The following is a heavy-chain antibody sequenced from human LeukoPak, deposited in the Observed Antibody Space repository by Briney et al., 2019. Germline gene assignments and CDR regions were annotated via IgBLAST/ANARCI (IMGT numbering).Heavy chain of an antibody. J-gene: IGHJ4*02. Sequence: TSETLSFTCTVSSGSISSYFWGWVRQPPGKGLEWIGRIYTTGTTHYNPSLKSRVTMSIDTSTNQFSLNLRSMTAADTAVYYCGRQGYTASHYFLDFWSQGTLVAVS. CDR2: IYTTGTT. V-gene: IGHV4-4*07. CDR3: GRQGYTASHYFLDF. CDR1: SGSISSYF. D-gene: IGHD2-2*02.